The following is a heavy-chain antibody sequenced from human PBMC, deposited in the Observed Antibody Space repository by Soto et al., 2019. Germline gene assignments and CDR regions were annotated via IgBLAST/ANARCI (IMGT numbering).Heavy chain of an antibody. V-gene: IGHV3-21*01. CDR2: ISSSSSYI. J-gene: IGHJ6*02. Sequence: GGSLRLSCAASGFTFSGYSMNWVRQAPGKGLEWVSSISSSSSYIYYADSVKGRFTISRDNAKNSLYLQMNSLRAEDTAVYYCARDGGHDILTGYYYYYYGMDVWGQGTTVTVSS. D-gene: IGHD3-9*01. CDR1: GFTFSGYS. CDR3: ARDGGHDILTGYYYYYYGMDV.